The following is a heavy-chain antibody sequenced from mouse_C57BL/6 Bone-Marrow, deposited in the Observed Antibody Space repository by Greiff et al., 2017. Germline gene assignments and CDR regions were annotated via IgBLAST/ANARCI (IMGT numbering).Heavy chain of an antibody. V-gene: IGHV3-6*01. J-gene: IGHJ2*01. CDR3: ASRIYYYGSSYFYYFDY. Sequence: EVQVVESGPGLVKPSQSLSLTCSVTGYSITSGYYWNWIRQFPGNKLEWMGYISYDGSNNYNPSLKNRISITRDTSKNQFFLKLNSVTTEDTATYYCASRIYYYGSSYFYYFDYWGQGTTLTVSS. CDR1: GYSITSGYY. CDR2: ISYDGSN. D-gene: IGHD1-1*01.